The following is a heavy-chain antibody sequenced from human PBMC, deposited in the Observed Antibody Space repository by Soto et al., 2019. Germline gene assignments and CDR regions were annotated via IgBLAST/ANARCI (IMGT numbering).Heavy chain of an antibody. CDR2: ISGSGGST. J-gene: IGHJ6*03. V-gene: IGHV3-23*01. Sequence: PGGSLRLSCAASGFTFSSYAMSWVRQAPGKGLEWVSAISGSGGSTYYADSVKGRFTISRDNTQNTLYLQMKRLRAEDTAVYYCAKDVVPAARPYYYYYMDGWGKGTTVNVSS. CDR1: GFTFSSYA. D-gene: IGHD2-2*01. CDR3: AKDVVPAARPYYYYYMDG.